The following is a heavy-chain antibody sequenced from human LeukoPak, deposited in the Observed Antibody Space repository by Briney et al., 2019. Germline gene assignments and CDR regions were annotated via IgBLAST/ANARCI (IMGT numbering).Heavy chain of an antibody. J-gene: IGHJ4*02. D-gene: IGHD6-13*01. CDR3: ARGSGRQQLEQNY. Sequence: PGGSLRLSCVASGFTFSTYWMSWVRQAPGRGLEWLAIIKEDGSVIWDVESVRGRSTISRDNAKNSVYLEMNSLRAEDTAVYYCARGSGRQQLEQNYWGQGNLVTVSS. CDR1: GFTFSTYW. CDR2: IKEDGSVI. V-gene: IGHV3-7*01.